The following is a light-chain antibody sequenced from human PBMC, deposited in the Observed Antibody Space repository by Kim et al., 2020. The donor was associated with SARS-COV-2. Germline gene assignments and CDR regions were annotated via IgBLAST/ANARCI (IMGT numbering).Light chain of an antibody. CDR1: QSISSN. J-gene: IGKJ2*01. CDR2: HAS. CDR3: QHYYNWPPFT. Sequence: VSPGERATPSCRASQSISSNLAWYQQKPGQAPRLLIYHASSRATGIPARFSGSGSGTDFTLTINSLQSEDFAVYYCQHYYNWPPFTFGQGTKLEI. V-gene: IGKV3-15*01.